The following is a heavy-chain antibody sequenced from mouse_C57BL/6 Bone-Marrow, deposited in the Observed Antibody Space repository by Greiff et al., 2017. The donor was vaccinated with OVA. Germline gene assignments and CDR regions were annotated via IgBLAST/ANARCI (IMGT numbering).Heavy chain of an antibody. Sequence: QVQLKQPGAELVRPGSSVKLSCKASGYTFTSYWMHWVKQRPIQGLEWIGNIDPSDSETHYNQKFKDKATLTVDKSSSTAYMQLSSLTSEDSAVYYCARGKDYAFAYWGQGTLVTVSA. CDR1: GYTFTSYW. CDR2: IDPSDSET. J-gene: IGHJ3*01. CDR3: ARGKDYAFAY. D-gene: IGHD2-4*01. V-gene: IGHV1-52*01.